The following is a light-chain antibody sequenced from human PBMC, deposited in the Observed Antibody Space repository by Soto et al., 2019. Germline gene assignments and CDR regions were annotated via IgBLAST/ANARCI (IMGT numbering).Light chain of an antibody. J-gene: IGKJ1*01. Sequence: DIQMTQSPSTLSASVGDRVTITCRASQSISSWLAWYQQKPGKAPKLLIYDASSLESGVPSRFSGSGSGTDFTLTISSLEPEDFAVYYCHQRQSWPRTFGQGTKVDI. CDR3: HQRQSWPRT. CDR1: QSISSW. V-gene: IGKV1-5*01. CDR2: DAS.